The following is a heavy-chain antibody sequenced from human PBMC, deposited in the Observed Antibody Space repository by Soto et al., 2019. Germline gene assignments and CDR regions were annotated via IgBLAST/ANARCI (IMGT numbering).Heavy chain of an antibody. CDR3: ARDGRRGYDLDV. D-gene: IGHD3-10*01. CDR1: GFTFSTYS. J-gene: IGHJ6*02. Sequence: EEQLVESGGGLIQPGGSLRLSCAASGFTFSTYSMNWVRQAPGKGLEWVSHITRSSGTIYYADSVKGRFTISRDNARNSRYLQRNRLRAEDRAVYYCARDGRRGYDLDVWGQGTAVAVSS. CDR2: ITRSSGTI. V-gene: IGHV3-48*01.